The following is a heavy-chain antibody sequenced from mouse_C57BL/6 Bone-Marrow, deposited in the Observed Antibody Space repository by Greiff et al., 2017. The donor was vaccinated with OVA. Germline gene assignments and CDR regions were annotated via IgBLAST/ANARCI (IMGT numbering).Heavy chain of an antibody. Sequence: EVQLVESGGGLVKPGGSLKLSCAASGFTFSSYTMSWVRQTPEKRLEWVATISGGGGNTYYPDSVKGRFTISRDNAKNTLYLQMSSLRSEDTALYYCARRSYDFFDYWGQGTTLTVSS. CDR2: ISGGGGNT. CDR1: GFTFSSYT. J-gene: IGHJ2*01. V-gene: IGHV5-9*01. D-gene: IGHD2-4*01. CDR3: ARRSYDFFDY.